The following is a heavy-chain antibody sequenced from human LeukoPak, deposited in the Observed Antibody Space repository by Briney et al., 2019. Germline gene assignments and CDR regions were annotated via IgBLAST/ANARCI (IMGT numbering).Heavy chain of an antibody. V-gene: IGHV1-46*01. J-gene: IGHJ4*02. CDR3: VREGAVALKHFDL. Sequence: RASVKVSCKAFGFSLTNNYMHWVRQAPGQGLEWMGYMRPTDAYTGYAPKFQGRVIVTRDTSTNTLYMELSSLGSDDTAVYYCVREGAVALKHFDLWGQGTLLTVSS. CDR2: MRPTDAYT. D-gene: IGHD6-19*01. CDR1: GFSLTNNY.